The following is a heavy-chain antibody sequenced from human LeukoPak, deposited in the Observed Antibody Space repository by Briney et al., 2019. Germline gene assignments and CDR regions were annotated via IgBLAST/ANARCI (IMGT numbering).Heavy chain of an antibody. J-gene: IGHJ4*02. CDR1: GYTFTSYA. V-gene: IGHV7-4-1*02. D-gene: IGHD3-16*02. Sequence: ASVKVSCKASGYTFTSYAMNWVRQAPGQGLEWMGWINTNTGNPTYAQGFTGRFVFSLDTSVSTAYLQISSLKAEDTAVYYCARDPGVWGSYRRHLYYFDYWGQGTLVTVSS. CDR2: INTNTGNP. CDR3: ARDPGVWGSYRRHLYYFDY.